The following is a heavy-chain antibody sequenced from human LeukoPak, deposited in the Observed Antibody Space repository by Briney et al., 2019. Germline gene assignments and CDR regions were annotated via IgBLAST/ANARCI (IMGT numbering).Heavy chain of an antibody. CDR2: ISYDGSNK. CDR3: ARDGNSGWYTGETYYYYGMDV. D-gene: IGHD6-19*01. J-gene: IGHJ6*02. Sequence: GRSLRLSHAASGFSFRSFAMHWPRQAPGKGPEQPPLISYDGSNKNYADSVKGRFTISRDNSKNTLYLQMNSLRPEDTALYYCARDGNSGWYTGETYYYYGMDVWGQGTTVTV. V-gene: IGHV3-30-3*01. CDR1: GFSFRSFA.